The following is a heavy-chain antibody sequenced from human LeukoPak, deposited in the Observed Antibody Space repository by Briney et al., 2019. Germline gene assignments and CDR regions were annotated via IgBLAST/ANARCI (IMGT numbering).Heavy chain of an antibody. V-gene: IGHV4-39*01. D-gene: IGHD2-15*01. CDR1: GGSIISSDYH. CDR3: ARHCCSGPAKRVFDI. J-gene: IGHJ3*02. CDR2: ISYSGNT. Sequence: SETLSLTCTVSGGSIISSDYHWGWVRQPPGKGLEWIGTISYSGNTDYNPSLRSRVTISVDTSKNQFSLRLGSVTAADTAVYHCARHCCSGPAKRVFDIWGQGTMVTVSS.